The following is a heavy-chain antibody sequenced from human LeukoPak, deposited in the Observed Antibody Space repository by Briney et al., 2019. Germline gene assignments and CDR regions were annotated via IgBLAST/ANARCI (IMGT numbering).Heavy chain of an antibody. CDR3: ARDRAEEYSSGWTDFGY. CDR2: ISSSSSCI. V-gene: IGHV3-21*01. J-gene: IGHJ4*02. CDR1: GFTFSSYS. Sequence: GGSLRLSCAASGFTFSSYSMNWVRQAPGKGLEWVSSISSSSSCIYYADSVKGRFTISRDNAKNSLYLQMNSLRAEDTAVYYCARDRAEEYSSGWTDFGYWGQGTLVTVSS. D-gene: IGHD6-19*01.